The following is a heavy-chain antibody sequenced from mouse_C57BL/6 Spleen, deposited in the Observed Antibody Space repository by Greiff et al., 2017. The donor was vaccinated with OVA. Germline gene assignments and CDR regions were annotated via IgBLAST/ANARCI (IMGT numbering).Heavy chain of an antibody. D-gene: IGHD2-4*01. Sequence: EVQLQESGPGLVKPSQSLSLTCSVTGYSITSGYYWNWIRQFPGNKLELMGYISYDGSNNYNPSLKNRISITRDTSKNQFFLKLNSVTTEDTATYYCARKGYSYEYGGAMDYWGQGTSVTVSS. CDR3: ARKGYSYEYGGAMDY. J-gene: IGHJ4*01. V-gene: IGHV3-6*01. CDR2: ISYDGSN. CDR1: GYSITSGYY.